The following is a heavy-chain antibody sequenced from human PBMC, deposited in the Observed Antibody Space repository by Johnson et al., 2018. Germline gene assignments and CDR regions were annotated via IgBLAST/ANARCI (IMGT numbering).Heavy chain of an antibody. CDR1: GGSISSYY. J-gene: IGHJ6*03. CDR3: ARGQSRPRASSTYYYMDV. D-gene: IGHD6-6*01. CDR2: IYYTGST. Sequence: QVQLQESGPGLVKPSETLSLTCTVSGGSISSYYWSWIRQPPGKGLEWIGYIYYTGSTNYNPSLKSRVPISVDTSKNQFSLKLSSVTAADTAVYYGARGQSRPRASSTYYYMDVWGKGTTVTVSS. V-gene: IGHV4-59*12.